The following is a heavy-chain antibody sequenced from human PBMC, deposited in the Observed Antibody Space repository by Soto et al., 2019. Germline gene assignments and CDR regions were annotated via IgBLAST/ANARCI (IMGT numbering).Heavy chain of an antibody. D-gene: IGHD2-15*01. Sequence: QVQVVESGGGVVQPGRSPRLSCAASGFTFRSYAMHWVRQAPGKGLECVAVISYDGSNKFYRDYVKGRFTISRDNSKNTLYLQINSLRYEDTAVYYCARGDREDIAVVVGVRPGEYGVDVWGQGTTVTVSS. CDR3: ARGDREDIAVVVGVRPGEYGVDV. CDR2: ISYDGSNK. CDR1: GFTFRSYA. J-gene: IGHJ6*02. V-gene: IGHV3-30-3*01.